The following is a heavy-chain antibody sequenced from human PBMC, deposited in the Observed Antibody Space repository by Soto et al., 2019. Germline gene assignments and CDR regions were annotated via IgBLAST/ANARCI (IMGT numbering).Heavy chain of an antibody. Sequence: ASVKVSCKASGFTFTSYAVHWVRQAPGQRLEWMGWINPGNGNTEYSVRFQGRVAITRDTSANTVYLELSSLGSEDTSVYYCAKDVSPDRDRHSNNKYWGQGTLVTVSS. J-gene: IGHJ4*02. V-gene: IGHV1-3*01. D-gene: IGHD4-4*01. CDR3: AKDVSPDRDRHSNNKY. CDR1: GFTFTSYA. CDR2: INPGNGNT.